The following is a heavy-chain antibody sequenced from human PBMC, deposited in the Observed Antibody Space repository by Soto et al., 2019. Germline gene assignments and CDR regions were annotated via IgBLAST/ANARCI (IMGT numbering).Heavy chain of an antibody. CDR3: ARLGIAAHLSYYGMDV. CDR2: INPSGGST. J-gene: IGHJ6*02. Sequence: ASVTVSCKASGYTFTSYYMHWVRQAPGQGLEWMGVINPSGGSTSYAQKFQGRVTMTRDTSTSTVYMELSSLRSEDTAVYYCARLGIAAHLSYYGMDVWGQGTTVTVSS. CDR1: GYTFTSYY. D-gene: IGHD6-13*01. V-gene: IGHV1-46*01.